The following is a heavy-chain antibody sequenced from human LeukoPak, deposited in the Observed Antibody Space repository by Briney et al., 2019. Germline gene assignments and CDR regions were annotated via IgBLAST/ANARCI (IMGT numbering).Heavy chain of an antibody. D-gene: IGHD3-10*01. CDR1: GFTFSSYG. Sequence: GGSLRLSCAASGFTFSSYGMHWVRQAPGKGLEWVAFIRYDGSNKYYADSVKGRFTISRDNAKNSLYLQMNSLRAEDTAVYFCALDGISGYWGQGTLVTVSS. V-gene: IGHV3-30*02. CDR2: IRYDGSNK. CDR3: ALDGISGY. J-gene: IGHJ4*02.